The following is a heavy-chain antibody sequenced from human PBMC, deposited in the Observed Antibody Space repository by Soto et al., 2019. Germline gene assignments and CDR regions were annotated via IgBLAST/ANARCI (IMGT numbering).Heavy chain of an antibody. Sequence: SETLSLTCAGYGGSFRGYYWSWIRQPPGKGLEWIGEINHSGSTNYNPSLKSRVTISLDTSQNQFSLKLTSMTAADTAVYYCATGRVYYGSEYWGQGTQVTVS. CDR1: GGSFRGYY. V-gene: IGHV4-34*01. D-gene: IGHD3-10*01. CDR3: ATGRVYYGSEY. CDR2: INHSGST. J-gene: IGHJ4*02.